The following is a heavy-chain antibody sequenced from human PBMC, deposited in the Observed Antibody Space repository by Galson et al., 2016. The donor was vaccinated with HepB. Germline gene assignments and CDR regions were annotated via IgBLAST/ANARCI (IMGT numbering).Heavy chain of an antibody. D-gene: IGHD6-25*01. Sequence: TLSLTCAVSGAFISSGGYSWNWIRQPPGKGLEWVGYTYHSGSAFYNPSLNSRVTISVDRSKNQFSLRLTSVTAADTAVYYCARGKSALDPWGQGTLVTVSS. CDR3: ARGKSALDP. CDR2: TYHSGSA. J-gene: IGHJ5*02. V-gene: IGHV4-30-2*01. CDR1: GAFISSGGYS.